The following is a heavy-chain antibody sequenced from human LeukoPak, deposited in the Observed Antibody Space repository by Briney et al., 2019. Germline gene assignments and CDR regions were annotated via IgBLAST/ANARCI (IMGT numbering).Heavy chain of an antibody. D-gene: IGHD2-2*01. J-gene: IGHJ4*02. CDR3: ARFSWNCSAASCYLTN. CDR2: IYYTGTT. V-gene: IGHV4-59*11. Sequence: SETLSLTCTVGGGSLSGHYWGWIRQPPGKGLELVGHIYYTGTTFHNPSLNSRVTITLDTSRNQFSLRLTSVIAADTAVYYCARFSWNCSAASCYLTNWREGAVVTVSS. CDR1: GGSLSGHY.